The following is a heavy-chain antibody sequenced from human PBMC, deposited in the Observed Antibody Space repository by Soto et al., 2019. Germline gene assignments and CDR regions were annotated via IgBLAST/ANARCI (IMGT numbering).Heavy chain of an antibody. CDR2: ISSDGRST. V-gene: IGHV3-74*01. CDR1: GFTFSNNL. D-gene: IGHD4-17*01. Sequence: GGSLRLSCAASGFTFSNNLMHWVRQAPGKGLVWVSHISSDGRSTTYADSVKGRFTISRDNAKNTLYLQMNSLRAEDTAVYYSANCHMVTTLEYFDYWGQGTLVTVSS. CDR3: ANCHMVTTLEYFDY. J-gene: IGHJ4*02.